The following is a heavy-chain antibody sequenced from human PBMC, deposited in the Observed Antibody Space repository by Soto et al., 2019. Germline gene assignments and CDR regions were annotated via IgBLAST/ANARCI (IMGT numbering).Heavy chain of an antibody. CDR3: ARSTWGYAFDI. J-gene: IGHJ3*02. V-gene: IGHV4-59*08. CDR2: IYYNGKT. D-gene: IGHD3-16*01. CDR1: GGYINSHY. Sequence: QVQLQESGPGLVKPSETLSLTCTVSGGYINSHYWTWIRQPPGTGLGWIGYIYYNGKTDYNHSLKSRVTILTDKSKSYFSLRLTSLTAADTAVYYCARSTWGYAFDIWGQGAVVTVSS.